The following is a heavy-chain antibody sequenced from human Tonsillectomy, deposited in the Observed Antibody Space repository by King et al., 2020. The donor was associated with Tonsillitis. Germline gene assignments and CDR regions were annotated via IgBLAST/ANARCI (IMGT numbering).Heavy chain of an antibody. V-gene: IGHV4-31*03. D-gene: IGHD2-15*01. J-gene: IGHJ5*01. CDR1: GGSISGGAPS. Sequence: VQLQESGPGLVKPSQTLSLTCTVSGGSISGGAPSWSCIRQHPGKGLEWIGYIYDSGNTYSHPSLKSRLTISIATSENQFSLKLRSVTAADTAVYYCGRYEGGVFDSWGQGTLATVSS. CDR3: GRYEGGVFDS. CDR2: IYDSGNT.